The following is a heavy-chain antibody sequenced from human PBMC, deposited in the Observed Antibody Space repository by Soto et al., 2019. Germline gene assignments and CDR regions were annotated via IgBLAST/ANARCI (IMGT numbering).Heavy chain of an antibody. CDR3: ARVIFGDYYGMDV. CDR1: GFTFHSYD. J-gene: IGHJ6*02. Sequence: AGGSLILSCAASGFTFHSYDMHWVRQATGKGLEWVSGIGTAGETYYLGSVKGRFTISRENAENSLYLQMNTLRAGDTAVYYCARVIFGDYYGMDVWGQGTTVTVSS. D-gene: IGHD3-3*01. CDR2: IGTAGET. V-gene: IGHV3-13*01.